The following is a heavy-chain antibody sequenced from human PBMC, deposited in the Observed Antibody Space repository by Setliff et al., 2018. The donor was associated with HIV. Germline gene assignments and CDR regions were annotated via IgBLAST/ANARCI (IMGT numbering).Heavy chain of an antibody. D-gene: IGHD3-10*01. CDR3: ARSALWFGEADWYFDL. V-gene: IGHV4-34*10. Sequence: SETLSLTCAIYGASFSGYYWSWIRQPPGKGLEWIGEINDSGSTNYNPSLKSRVTMSVDTSKNHFSLNLRSVTAVDTAVYYCARSALWFGEADWYFDLWGRGALVTVSS. J-gene: IGHJ2*01. CDR2: INDSGST. CDR1: GASFSGYY.